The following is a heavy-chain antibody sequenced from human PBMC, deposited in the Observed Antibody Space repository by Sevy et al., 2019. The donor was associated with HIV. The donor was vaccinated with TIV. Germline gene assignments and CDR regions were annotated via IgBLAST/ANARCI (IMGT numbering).Heavy chain of an antibody. CDR3: ARGGLFSPGYYSDH. Sequence: ASVKVSCKTSTYSFTAYYIHWVLQAPGQGLEWMGWSNPNAGGSGGTNYAQNFQGRVTMTSDASINTAYMELTRLRSDDTAVYYCARGGLFSPGYYSDHWGQRTLVTVSS. J-gene: IGHJ4*02. V-gene: IGHV1-2*02. CDR2: SNPNAGGSGGT. CDR1: TYSFTAYY. D-gene: IGHD3-9*01.